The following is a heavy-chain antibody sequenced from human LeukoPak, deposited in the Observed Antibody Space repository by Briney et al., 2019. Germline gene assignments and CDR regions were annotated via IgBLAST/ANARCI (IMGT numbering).Heavy chain of an antibody. Sequence: PGGSLRLSCAASGFTFSSYWMNWVRQAPGKGLELVANIKQDGSGNSYVDSVKGRFTISRDNAKNSLYLKMNSLRVDDTAVYYCARTDIVVELGITRRFDCWGQGTLVTVSS. V-gene: IGHV3-7*03. CDR3: ARTDIVVELGITRRFDC. CDR2: IKQDGSGN. J-gene: IGHJ4*02. CDR1: GFTFSSYW. D-gene: IGHD2-15*01.